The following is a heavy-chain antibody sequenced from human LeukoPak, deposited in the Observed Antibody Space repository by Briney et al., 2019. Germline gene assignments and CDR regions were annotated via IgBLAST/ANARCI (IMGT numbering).Heavy chain of an antibody. V-gene: IGHV3-7*03. CDR3: ARDWVAGVPFDAFDI. D-gene: IGHD3-10*01. CDR1: GFTLRSYW. J-gene: IGHJ3*02. CDR2: IKEDGSEK. Sequence: GGTLRLSCAASGFTLRSYWMRWVRQGPGKGLEWVANIKEDGSEKYYVDSVRGGVTISRDNAQNSLYLHVNSRTAEDAAMYYCARDWVAGVPFDAFDIWGQGTMVSVSS.